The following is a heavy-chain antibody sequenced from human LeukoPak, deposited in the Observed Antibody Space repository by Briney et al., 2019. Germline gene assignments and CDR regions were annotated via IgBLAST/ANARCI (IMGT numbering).Heavy chain of an antibody. D-gene: IGHD3-10*01. CDR3: AGILPGEDDAFDI. V-gene: IGHV4-38-2*01. J-gene: IGHJ3*02. CDR1: GYSISSGYY. CDR2: IYHSGST. Sequence: SDTLSLTCAVSGYSISSGYYWGWIRQPPGKWLEWIGSIYHSGSTYYNPSLKSRVTISVDTSKNQFSLKLSSVTAADTAVYYCAGILPGEDDAFDIWGQGTMVTVSS.